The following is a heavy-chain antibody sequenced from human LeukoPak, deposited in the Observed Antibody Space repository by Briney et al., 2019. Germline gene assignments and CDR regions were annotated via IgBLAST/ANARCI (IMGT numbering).Heavy chain of an antibody. V-gene: IGHV3-7*02. CDR1: GFTFSNSG. Sequence: GGSLRLSCEASGFTFSNSGMSWVRQAPGKGLEWVANINQDGSEKNCVDSVKGRFTISRDNAKNSLYLQMNSLRAEDTAVYYCANNRASLDYWGQGTLVTVSS. D-gene: IGHD2/OR15-2a*01. J-gene: IGHJ4*02. CDR2: INQDGSEK. CDR3: ANNRASLDY.